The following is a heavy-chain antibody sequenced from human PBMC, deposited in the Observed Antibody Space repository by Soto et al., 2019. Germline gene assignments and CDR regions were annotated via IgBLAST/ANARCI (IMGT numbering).Heavy chain of an antibody. J-gene: IGHJ3*01. CDR3: ARVHSSGWYVEPYDA. CDR2: INWNGAYS. Sequence: VPLVESGGNLARPGESLRLSCAASGFKFDDYAFHWVRQAPGKGPEWVSGINWNGAYSGYADSVKGRFTISRDNAGNSVYLQMDTLRPEDTALYYCARVHSSGWYVEPYDAWGQGTMVTVSS. CDR1: GFKFDDYA. D-gene: IGHD6-19*01. V-gene: IGHV3-9*01.